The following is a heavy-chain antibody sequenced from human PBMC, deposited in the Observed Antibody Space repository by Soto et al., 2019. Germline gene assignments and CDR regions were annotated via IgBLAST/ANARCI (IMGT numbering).Heavy chain of an antibody. CDR2: IKQDGSEK. CDR3: ARDGGRRTSYGMDV. V-gene: IGHV3-7*01. CDR1: GFTFSSYW. Sequence: GGSLRLSCAASGFTFSSYWMSWVRQAPGKGLEWVANIKQDGSEKYYVDSVKGRFTLSRDNAKNSLYLQMNSLRAEDTAVYYCARDGGRRTSYGMDVWGQGTMVTVSS. J-gene: IGHJ6*02. D-gene: IGHD3-16*01.